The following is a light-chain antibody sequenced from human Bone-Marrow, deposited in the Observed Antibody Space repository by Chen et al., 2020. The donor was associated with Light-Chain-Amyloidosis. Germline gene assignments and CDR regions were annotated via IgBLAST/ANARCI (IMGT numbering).Light chain of an antibody. V-gene: IGLV3-21*02. Sequence: SYVLTQPSSVSGAPGQTATIACGGNNIGSTSVHWYQQTPGQAPLLLVYDDSDRPSGSPERLSGSNSGNTATLTISRVEAGDEADYYCQVWDRSSDRPVFGGGTKLTVL. J-gene: IGLJ3*02. CDR3: QVWDRSSDRPV. CDR1: NIGSTS. CDR2: DDS.